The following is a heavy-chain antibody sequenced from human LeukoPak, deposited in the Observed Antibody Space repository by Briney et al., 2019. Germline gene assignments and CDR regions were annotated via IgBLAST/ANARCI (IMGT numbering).Heavy chain of an antibody. V-gene: IGHV4-59*12. D-gene: IGHD6-19*01. CDR1: GGSISSYY. Sequence: PSETLSLTCTVSGGSISSYYWSWIRQPPGKGLEWIGYIYYSGSTNYNPSLKSRVTISVDTSKNQFSLKLSSVTAADTAVYYCARSPWGIAVAGTSYYFDYWGQGTLVTVSS. CDR2: IYYSGST. CDR3: ARSPWGIAVAGTSYYFDY. J-gene: IGHJ4*02.